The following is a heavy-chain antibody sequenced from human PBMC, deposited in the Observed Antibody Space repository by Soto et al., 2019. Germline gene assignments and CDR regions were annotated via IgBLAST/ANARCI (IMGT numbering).Heavy chain of an antibody. Sequence: VKLVESGGGVVQPGGSLRLSCAASGFTFNIYGMHWVRQAPDKGLEWVALISYDGSNQYYADSLKGRFTISRDNSKNTLLLQMNSRRADDTAVYYCAKDQASGQGSFDSLGQGTLVTVSS. CDR2: ISYDGSNQ. CDR1: GFTFNIYG. J-gene: IGHJ4*02. CDR3: AKDQASGQGSFDS. V-gene: IGHV3-30*18.